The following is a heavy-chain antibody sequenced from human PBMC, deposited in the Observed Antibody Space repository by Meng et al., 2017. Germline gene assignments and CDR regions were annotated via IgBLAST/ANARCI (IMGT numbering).Heavy chain of an antibody. CDR3: TPNYYYDSSGYYYYFDY. CDR2: IRSKAYGGTT. V-gene: IGHV3-49*04. D-gene: IGHD3-22*01. J-gene: IGHJ4*02. Sequence: GGSLRLSCAASGFTFSNAWMSWVRQAPGKGLEWVGFIRSKAYGGTTEYAASVKGRFTISRDDSKSIAYLQMNSLKTEDTAVYYCTPNYYYDSSGYYYYFDYWGQGTLVTVSS. CDR1: GFTFSNAW.